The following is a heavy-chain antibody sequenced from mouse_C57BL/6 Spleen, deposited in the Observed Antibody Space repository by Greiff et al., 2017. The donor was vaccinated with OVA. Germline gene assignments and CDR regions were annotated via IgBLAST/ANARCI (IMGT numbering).Heavy chain of an antibody. J-gene: IGHJ1*03. D-gene: IGHD4-1*01. Sequence: EVMLVESGEGLVKPGGSLKLSCAASGFTFSSYAMSWVRQTPEKRLEWVAYISSGGDYIYYADTVKGRFTISRDNARSTLYLQMSSLKSEDTAMYYCTRDGDWDGWYFDVWGTGTTVTVSS. CDR1: GFTFSSYA. V-gene: IGHV5-9-1*02. CDR2: ISSGGDYI. CDR3: TRDGDWDGWYFDV.